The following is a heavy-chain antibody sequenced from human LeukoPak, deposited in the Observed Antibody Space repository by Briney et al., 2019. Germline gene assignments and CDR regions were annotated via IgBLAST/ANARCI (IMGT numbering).Heavy chain of an antibody. D-gene: IGHD6-19*01. CDR3: AKDIGRLVPKSFFDY. CDR2: IYYSGST. J-gene: IGHJ4*02. CDR1: GGSISSYY. V-gene: IGHV4-59*01. Sequence: SETLSLTCTVSGGSISSYYWSWIRQPPGKGLEWIGYIYYSGSTNYNPSLKSRVTISVDTSKNQFSLKLSSVTAADTAVYYCAKDIGRLVPKSFFDYWGQGTLVTVSS.